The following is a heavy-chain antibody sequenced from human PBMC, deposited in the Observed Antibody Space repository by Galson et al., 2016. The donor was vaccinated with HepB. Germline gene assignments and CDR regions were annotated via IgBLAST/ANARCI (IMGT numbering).Heavy chain of an antibody. CDR3: ARHAYSSPRYYFEF. CDR1: GGSISSNNHY. V-gene: IGHV4-39*01. J-gene: IGHJ4*02. D-gene: IGHD3-22*01. CDR2: IYYNENT. Sequence: ETLSLTCTVAGGSISSNNHYWGWIRQPPGKGLEWIGSIYYNENTYYNPSLESRVTMSVDTSKNQFSLNLSYVTAADPAVYSCARHAYSSPRYYFEFWGQGALITVSS.